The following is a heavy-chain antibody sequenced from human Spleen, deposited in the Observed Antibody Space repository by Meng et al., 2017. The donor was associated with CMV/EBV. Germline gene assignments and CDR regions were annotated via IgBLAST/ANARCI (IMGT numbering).Heavy chain of an antibody. CDR3: ARGYYYGSGSYPFDY. J-gene: IGHJ4*02. CDR1: GGSFSGYY. D-gene: IGHD3-10*01. CDR2: INHSGST. V-gene: IGHV4-34*01. Sequence: ESLKISCAVYGGSFSGYYWSWIRQPPGKGLEWIGEINHSGSTNYNPSLKSRVTISVDTSKNQFSLKLSSVTAADTAVYYCARGYYYGSGSYPFDYWGQGTLVTVSS.